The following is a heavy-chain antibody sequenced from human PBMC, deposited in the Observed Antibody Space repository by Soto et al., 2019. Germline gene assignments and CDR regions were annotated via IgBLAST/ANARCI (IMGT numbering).Heavy chain of an antibody. CDR3: ATGGYSYGYDYYYYYGMDV. Sequence: SETLSLTCAVYGGSFSGYYWSWIRQPPGKGLEWIGEINHSGSTNYNPSLKSRVTISVDTSKNQFSLKLSSVTAADTAVYYCATGGYSYGYDYYYYYGMDVWGQGTTVTVSS. V-gene: IGHV4-34*01. CDR2: INHSGST. D-gene: IGHD5-18*01. CDR1: GGSFSGYY. J-gene: IGHJ6*02.